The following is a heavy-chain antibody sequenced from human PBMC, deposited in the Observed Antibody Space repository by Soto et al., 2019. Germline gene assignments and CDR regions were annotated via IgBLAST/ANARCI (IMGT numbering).Heavy chain of an antibody. CDR1: GFTFSSYA. J-gene: IGHJ6*03. CDR2: ISGSGGST. V-gene: IGHV3-23*01. D-gene: IGHD3-10*01. CDR3: AKDRQLWFGELYTSDYYYYYMDV. Sequence: GGSLRLSCAASGFTFSSYAMSWVRQAPGKGLEWVSAISGSGGSTYYADSVKGRFTISRDNSKNTLYLQMNSLRAEDTAVYYCAKDRQLWFGELYTSDYYYYYMDVWGKGTTVTVSS.